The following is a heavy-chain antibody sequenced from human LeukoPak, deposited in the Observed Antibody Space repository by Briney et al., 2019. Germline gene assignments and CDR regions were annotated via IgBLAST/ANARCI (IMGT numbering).Heavy chain of an antibody. Sequence: GGSLRLSCTASGFTFGDYAMSWFRQAPGKGLEWVAVISYDGSNKYYADSVKGRFTISRDNSKNTLYLQMNSLRAEDTAVYYCARDRARSWRWLQPYYFDYWGQGTLVTVSS. D-gene: IGHD5-24*01. CDR2: ISYDGSNK. CDR1: GFTFGDYA. J-gene: IGHJ4*02. CDR3: ARDRARSWRWLQPYYFDY. V-gene: IGHV3-30*04.